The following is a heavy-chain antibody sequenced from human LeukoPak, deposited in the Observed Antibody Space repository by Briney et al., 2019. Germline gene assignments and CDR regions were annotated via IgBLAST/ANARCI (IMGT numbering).Heavy chain of an antibody. Sequence: PSETLSLTCTVSGGSISSYYWSWIRQPPGKGLEWIGYIYYSGSTNYNPSLKSRVTISVDTSKNQFSLKLSSVTAADTAVYYCAREGDSSGWYGDYCYWGQGTLVTVSS. D-gene: IGHD6-19*01. V-gene: IGHV4-59*12. CDR2: IYYSGST. CDR1: GGSISSYY. CDR3: AREGDSSGWYGDYCY. J-gene: IGHJ4*02.